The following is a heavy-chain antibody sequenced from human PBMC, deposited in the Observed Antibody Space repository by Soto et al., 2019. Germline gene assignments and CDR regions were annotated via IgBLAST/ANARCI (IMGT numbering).Heavy chain of an antibody. Sequence: QVQLVQSGAEVKKPGASVKVSCKASGYTFTSYYMHWVRQAPGQGLEWMGIINPSGGSTSYAQKFQGRVTMTRDTSTSTVYMELSSLRSEDTAVYYCAREYYYDSSGYYYERDAFDIWGQGTMVTVSS. CDR1: GYTFTSYY. J-gene: IGHJ3*02. CDR3: AREYYYDSSGYYYERDAFDI. V-gene: IGHV1-46*01. CDR2: INPSGGST. D-gene: IGHD3-22*01.